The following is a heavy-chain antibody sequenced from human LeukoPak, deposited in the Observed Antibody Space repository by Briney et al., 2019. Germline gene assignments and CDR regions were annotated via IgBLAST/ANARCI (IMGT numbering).Heavy chain of an antibody. Sequence: GGSLRLSCAASGFTFSSYAMSWVRQAPGKGLEWVSGISDSGGSTYYADSVKGRFIISRDNSKNTLYLQMNSLRAEDTAVYYCAKSKVVAATMGRFDYWGQGTLVTVSS. V-gene: IGHV3-23*01. CDR2: ISDSGGST. D-gene: IGHD2-15*01. CDR3: AKSKVVAATMGRFDY. CDR1: GFTFSSYA. J-gene: IGHJ4*02.